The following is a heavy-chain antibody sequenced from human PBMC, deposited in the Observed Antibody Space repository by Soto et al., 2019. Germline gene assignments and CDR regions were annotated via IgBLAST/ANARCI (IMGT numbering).Heavy chain of an antibody. Sequence: ASVKVSCKASGYTFTGYYMHWVRQAPGQGLEWMGWINPNSGGTNYAQKFQGWVTMTRDTSISTAYMELSRLRSDDTAVYYCARDNRHTLEWLGDYYYYYGMDVWGQGTTVTVSS. CDR3: ARDNRHTLEWLGDYYYYYGMDV. CDR2: INPNSGGT. D-gene: IGHD6-19*01. CDR1: GYTFTGYY. V-gene: IGHV1-2*04. J-gene: IGHJ6*02.